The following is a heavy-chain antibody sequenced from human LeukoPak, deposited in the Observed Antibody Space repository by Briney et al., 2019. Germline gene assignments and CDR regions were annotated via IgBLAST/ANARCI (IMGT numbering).Heavy chain of an antibody. D-gene: IGHD1-1*01. CDR3: AKSTLGVIISPSWTDS. Sequence: GESLKISCKGSGYSFTSYWIAWVRQMPGKGLEWMGIIYPGDSDTRYSPSFRGQVIFSADKSTTTAYLQWNSLKASDSAIYYCAKSTLGVIISPSWTDSWGQGTLVTVSS. V-gene: IGHV5-51*01. CDR1: GYSFTSYW. J-gene: IGHJ4*02. CDR2: IYPGDSDT.